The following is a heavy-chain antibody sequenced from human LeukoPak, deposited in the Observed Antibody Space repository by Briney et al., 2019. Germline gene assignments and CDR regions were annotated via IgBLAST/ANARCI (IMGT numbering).Heavy chain of an antibody. CDR1: GFTFSSYG. D-gene: IGHD3-10*01. J-gene: IGHJ4*02. Sequence: PGGSLRLSCAASGFTFSSYGMHWVRQAPGKGLEWVANIKQDGSEKYYLDSVRGRFTISRDNAKNSLFLQMNSLRAEDTGVYYCAGVFGLAAANEINYRGQGTPVNVSS. CDR3: AGVFGLAAANEINY. CDR2: IKQDGSEK. V-gene: IGHV3-7*01.